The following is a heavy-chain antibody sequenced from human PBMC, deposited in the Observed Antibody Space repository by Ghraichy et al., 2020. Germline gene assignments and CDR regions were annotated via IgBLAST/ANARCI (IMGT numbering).Heavy chain of an antibody. V-gene: IGHV4-39*01. D-gene: IGHD1-14*01. CDR3: ARGTYYFDY. CDR1: GGSISSSSYY. CDR2: IYYSGST. Sequence: SETLSLTCTVSGGSISSSSYYWGWIRQPPGKGLEWIGSIYYSGSTYYNPSLKSRVTISVDTSKNQFSLKLSSVTAADTAVYYCARGTYYFDYWGQGTLVTVSS. J-gene: IGHJ4*02.